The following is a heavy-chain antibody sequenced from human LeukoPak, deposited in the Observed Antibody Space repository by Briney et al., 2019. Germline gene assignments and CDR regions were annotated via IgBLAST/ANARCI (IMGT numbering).Heavy chain of an antibody. CDR2: ISSRSSTI. D-gene: IGHD6-13*01. Sequence: GGSLRLSCAASGFTFSSYSMNWVRQAPGKGLEWVSYISSRSSTIYYADSVKGRFTISRDNAKNSLYLQMNSLRAEDTALYYCARAAAGNDYWGQGTLVTVSS. V-gene: IGHV3-48*01. CDR1: GFTFSSYS. J-gene: IGHJ4*02. CDR3: ARAAAGNDY.